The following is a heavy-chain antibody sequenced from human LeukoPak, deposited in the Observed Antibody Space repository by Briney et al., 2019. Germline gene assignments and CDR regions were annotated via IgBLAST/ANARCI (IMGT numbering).Heavy chain of an antibody. J-gene: IGHJ4*02. Sequence: WGSLRLSCAASGFTFRSYGMHWVRQAPGKGLEWVAVISYDGSNKYYADSVKGRFTISRDNSKNTLYLQMNSLRAEDTAVYYCARGGAYSNLSPHDYWGQGTLVTVSS. CDR1: GFTFRSYG. CDR2: ISYDGSNK. CDR3: ARGGAYSNLSPHDY. D-gene: IGHD4-11*01. V-gene: IGHV3-30*03.